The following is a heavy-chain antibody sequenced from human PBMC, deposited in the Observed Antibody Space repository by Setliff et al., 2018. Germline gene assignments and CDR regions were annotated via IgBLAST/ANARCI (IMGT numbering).Heavy chain of an antibody. CDR3: AREGRSSTRGWYMDA. J-gene: IGHJ6*03. Sequence: SETLSLTCAVSGASINDRNWWTWIRQSPEKGLEWIGETYQSDYTNYNPSLGGRVSVSVDKSNNRFSLEVTSMTAADTAVYFCAREGRSSTRGWYMDAWGKGTTVTVSS. V-gene: IGHV4-4*02. D-gene: IGHD2-2*01. CDR2: TYQSDYT. CDR1: GASINDRNW.